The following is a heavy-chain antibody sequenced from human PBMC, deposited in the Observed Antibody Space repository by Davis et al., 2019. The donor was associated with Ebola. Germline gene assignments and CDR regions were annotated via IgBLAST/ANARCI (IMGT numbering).Heavy chain of an antibody. J-gene: IGHJ6*02. CDR2: IYPGDSDT. Sequence: GESLKISCQGSGYSLLSYWIGRVRQMPGKGLEWMGIIYPGDSDTRYSPSFQGQVTISFDKSISTAYLQWSSLKASDTAIYYCARTIAARSSYHYYIYGMGVWGQGTTVTVSS. CDR3: ARTIAARSSYHYYIYGMGV. V-gene: IGHV5-51*01. CDR1: GYSLLSYW. D-gene: IGHD6-25*01.